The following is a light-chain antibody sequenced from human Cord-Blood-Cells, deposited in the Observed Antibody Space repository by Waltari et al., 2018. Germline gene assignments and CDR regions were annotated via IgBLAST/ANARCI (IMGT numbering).Light chain of an antibody. V-gene: IGLV2-14*01. CDR3: SSYTSSSTLV. CDR2: DVS. CDR1: SSDVGGYNY. J-gene: IGLJ2*01. Sequence: QSALPQPASVSGSPGPSITISCTGTSSDVGGYNYVSWYQQHPGKSPKRRIYDVSNRPSGVSSCFSGSKSGNTASLTISAVQAEDEADYYCSSYTSSSTLVFGGGTKLTVL.